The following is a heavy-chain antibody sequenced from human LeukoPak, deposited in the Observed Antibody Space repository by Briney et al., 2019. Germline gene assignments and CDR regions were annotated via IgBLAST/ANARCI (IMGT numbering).Heavy chain of an antibody. Sequence: GGSLRLSCAASGFTFSSYAMSWVRQAPGKGLEWVSAISGSGGSTYYADSVKGRFTISRDNAMNSLHLQMHSLTDEDTAVYYCARDGTPDHITLFSHYFDSWGQGTLVTVSS. CDR1: GFTFSSYA. D-gene: IGHD3-9*01. CDR2: ISGSGGST. V-gene: IGHV3-23*01. J-gene: IGHJ4*02. CDR3: ARDGTPDHITLFSHYFDS.